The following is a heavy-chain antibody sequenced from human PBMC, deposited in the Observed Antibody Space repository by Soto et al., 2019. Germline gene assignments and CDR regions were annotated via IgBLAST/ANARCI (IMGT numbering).Heavy chain of an antibody. V-gene: IGHV1-8*01. J-gene: IGHJ6*02. CDR3: AREGYCSGCSCLYYYYYGMDV. CDR1: GYTFTSYD. D-gene: IGHD2-15*01. CDR2: MNPNSGNT. Sequence: QVQLVQSGAEVKKPGASVKVSCKASGYTFTSYDINWVRQATGQGLEWMGWMNPNSGNTGYAQKFQGRVTMTRNTSISTAYRELSSLRSEDTAVYYCAREGYCSGCSCLYYYYYGMDVWGPGTTVSVS.